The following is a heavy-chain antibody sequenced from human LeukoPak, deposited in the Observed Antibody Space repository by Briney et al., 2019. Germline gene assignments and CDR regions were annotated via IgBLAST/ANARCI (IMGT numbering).Heavy chain of an antibody. Sequence: GGSLRLSCAASGFTFSSYAMHWVRHAPGKGLECVAVISYDGSNKYYADSAKGRLTISTDNSKNTLYPQMNSLRAEDTAVYYCAGYAGNGADYWGQGTLVTVSS. CDR3: AGYAGNGADY. V-gene: IGHV3-30*07. D-gene: IGHD4-23*01. J-gene: IGHJ4*02. CDR1: GFTFSSYA. CDR2: ISYDGSNK.